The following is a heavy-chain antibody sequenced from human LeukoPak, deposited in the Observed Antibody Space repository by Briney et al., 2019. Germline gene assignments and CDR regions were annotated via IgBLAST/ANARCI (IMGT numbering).Heavy chain of an antibody. V-gene: IGHV3-23*01. J-gene: IGHJ4*02. CDR2: ISGSGGST. D-gene: IGHD5-12*01. Sequence: GGSLRLSCAASGFTFSSYAMYWVRQAPGKGLEWVSAISGSGGSTYYADSVKGRFTISRDKSKSTLYLQMNSLRAEDTAVYYCAKDISPLLFSSYDYWGQGTLVTVSS. CDR3: AKDISPLLFSSYDY. CDR1: GFTFSSYA.